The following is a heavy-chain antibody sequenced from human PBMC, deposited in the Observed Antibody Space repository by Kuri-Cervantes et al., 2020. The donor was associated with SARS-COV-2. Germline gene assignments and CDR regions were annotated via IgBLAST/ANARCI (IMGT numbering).Heavy chain of an antibody. J-gene: IGHJ3*02. Sequence: VKVSCKASGGTFSSYAISWVRQAPGQGLEWMGGIIPIFGTANYAQKFQGRVTITTDESTSTAYMELSSLRSEDTAVYYCASSPGDIVVVPADDAFDIWGQGTMVTVSS. V-gene: IGHV1-69*05. CDR1: GGTFSSYA. D-gene: IGHD2-2*01. CDR2: IIPIFGTA. CDR3: ASSPGDIVVVPADDAFDI.